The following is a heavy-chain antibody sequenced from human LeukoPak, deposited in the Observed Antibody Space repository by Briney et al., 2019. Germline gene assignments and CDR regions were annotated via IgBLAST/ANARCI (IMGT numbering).Heavy chain of an antibody. V-gene: IGHV4-34*01. J-gene: IGHJ3*02. CDR2: INHSGST. CDR1: GGSFSGYY. D-gene: IGHD4-17*01. CDR3: ARDDYGDYEAFDI. Sequence: SETLSLTCAVYGGSFSGYYWSWIRQPPGKGLEWIGEINHSGSTNYNPSLKSRVTISVDTSKNQFSLKLSSVTAADTAVYYCARDDYGDYEAFDIWGQGTMDTVSS.